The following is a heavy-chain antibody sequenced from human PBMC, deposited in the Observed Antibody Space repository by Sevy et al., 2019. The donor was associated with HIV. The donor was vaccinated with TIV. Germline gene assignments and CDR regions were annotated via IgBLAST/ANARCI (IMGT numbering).Heavy chain of an antibody. CDR2: IGGSADYT. J-gene: IGHJ4*02. V-gene: IGHV3-23*01. CDR1: GFTFRSYA. D-gene: IGHD3-10*01. CDR3: AKEVSEDSYSDY. Sequence: GGSLRLSCVTSGFTFRSYAMSWVRQTPGKGLEWVSAIGGSADYTYYADSVKGRFTISRDNSKNTLYLQMNGLRAEDTAVYYCAKEVSEDSYSDYWGQGTIVTFSS.